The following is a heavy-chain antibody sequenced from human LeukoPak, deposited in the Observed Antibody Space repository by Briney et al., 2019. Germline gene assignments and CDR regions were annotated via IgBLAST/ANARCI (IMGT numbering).Heavy chain of an antibody. CDR3: ARRRLDTGVFTWFDP. CDR1: GGSISSYY. V-gene: IGHV4-4*08. Sequence: SETLSLTCTVSGGSISSYYWSWIRQPPGKGLEWIGYIYNSGSTKYNPSLKSRVTISVDTSKNQFSLKLSSVTAADTAVYYCARRRLDTGVFTWFDPWGQGTLVTVSS. D-gene: IGHD5-18*01. CDR2: IYNSGST. J-gene: IGHJ5*02.